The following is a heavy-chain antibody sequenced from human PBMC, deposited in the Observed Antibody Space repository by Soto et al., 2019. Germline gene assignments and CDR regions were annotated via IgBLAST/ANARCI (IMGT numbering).Heavy chain of an antibody. D-gene: IGHD6-19*01. CDR3: AKDRGHIAVAAITGGGDFHI. Sequence: QLVESGGGLVQPGTSLRLSCVASGFTLSSYGMHWVRQAPGKRLEWVAAISYDGDDQYYGDSVRGRFTISRDNSESTVCLQMNSLRADDTGVYYCAKDRGHIAVAAITGGGDFHIWGRGTKVAVSS. V-gene: IGHV3-30*18. J-gene: IGHJ3*02. CDR1: GFTLSSYG. CDR2: ISYDGDDQ.